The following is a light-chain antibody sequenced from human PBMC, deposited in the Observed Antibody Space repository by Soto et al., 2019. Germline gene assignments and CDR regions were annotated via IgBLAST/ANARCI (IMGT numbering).Light chain of an antibody. CDR2: GAS. Sequence: IQLTQSPSSLSASVGDRVTVTCRASQGIRNHLAWYQQEPGKAPKLLIYGASPLHSGVPSRFSGSGSGTECTLTIRSLQPEDFATYYCQQLNVYSGAFGPGTKVDI. V-gene: IGKV1-9*01. CDR1: QGIRNH. CDR3: QQLNVYSGA. J-gene: IGKJ3*01.